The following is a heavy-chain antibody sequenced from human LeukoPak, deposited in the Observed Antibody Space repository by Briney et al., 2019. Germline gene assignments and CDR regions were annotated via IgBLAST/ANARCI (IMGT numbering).Heavy chain of an antibody. D-gene: IGHD6-13*01. CDR1: GFIFSSYG. CDR3: AKDWSALADS. J-gene: IGHJ5*01. Sequence: PGGSLRLSCAASGFIFSSYGMHWVRQAPGKGLEWVAFIRYDGSNKYYADFVKGRFTISRDNSKNTLYLQMNSLRVEDTAVYYCAKDWSALADSWGQGTLVTVSS. CDR2: IRYDGSNK. V-gene: IGHV3-30*02.